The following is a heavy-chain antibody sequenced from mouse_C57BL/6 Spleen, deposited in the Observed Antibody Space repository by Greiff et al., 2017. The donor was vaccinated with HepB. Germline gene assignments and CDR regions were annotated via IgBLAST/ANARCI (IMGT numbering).Heavy chain of an antibody. CDR2: IDPSDSYT. Sequence: QVQLQQPGAELVMPGASVKLSCKASGYTFTSYWMHWVKQRPGQGLEWIGEIDPSDSYTNYNQKFKGKSTLTVDKSSSTAYMQLSSLTSEDSAVYYCERESDYYAMDYWGQGTSVTVSS. V-gene: IGHV1-69*01. CDR1: GYTFTSYW. CDR3: ERESDYYAMDY. J-gene: IGHJ4*01.